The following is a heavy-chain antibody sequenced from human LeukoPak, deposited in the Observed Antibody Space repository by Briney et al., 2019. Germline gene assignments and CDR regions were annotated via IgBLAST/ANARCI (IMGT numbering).Heavy chain of an antibody. CDR3: ARRYCSSTSCTLDY. V-gene: IGHV3-30*03. CDR2: ISYDGSNK. J-gene: IGHJ4*02. CDR1: GFTFSSYG. Sequence: GGSLRLSCAASGFTFSSYGMHWVRQAPGKGLEWVAVISYDGSNKYYADSVRGRFTIARDNAENSLYLQMNSLRAEDTAVYYCARRYCSSTSCTLDYWGQGALVTVSS. D-gene: IGHD2-2*01.